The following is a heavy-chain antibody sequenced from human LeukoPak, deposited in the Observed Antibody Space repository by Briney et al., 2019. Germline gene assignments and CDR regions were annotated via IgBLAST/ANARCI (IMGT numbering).Heavy chain of an antibody. CDR1: GFTFDDYG. CDR2: INWNGGST. V-gene: IGHV3-20*04. D-gene: IGHD6-13*01. CDR3: ARRGLAAAAGYYFDY. Sequence: GGSLRLSCAASGFTFDDYGMSWVRHAPGKGLEWVSGINWNGGSTVYADSVKGRFTISRDNAKNSLYLQMNSLRAEDTALYYCARRGLAAAAGYYFDYWGQGTLVTVSS. J-gene: IGHJ4*02.